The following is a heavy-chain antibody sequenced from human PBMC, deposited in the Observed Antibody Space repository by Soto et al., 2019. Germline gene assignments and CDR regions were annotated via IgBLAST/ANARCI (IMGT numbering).Heavy chain of an antibody. J-gene: IGHJ4*02. CDR2: ISTYNGNT. V-gene: IGHV1-18*01. Sequence: QVQLVQSGAEVKKPGASVKVSCKASDYTFTYYGISWVRQAPGQGLEWMGWISTYNGNTNYAQNLQGRVTMTTDTSTSTAYMEVRRLTSDDTSVYYCARATQRITTTAVVIPSFDYWGQGTLVTVSS. D-gene: IGHD3-22*01. CDR1: DYTFTYYG. CDR3: ARATQRITTTAVVIPSFDY.